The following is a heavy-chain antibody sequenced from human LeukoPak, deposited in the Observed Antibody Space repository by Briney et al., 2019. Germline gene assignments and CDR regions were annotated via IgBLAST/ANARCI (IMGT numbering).Heavy chain of an antibody. Sequence: SETLSLTCTVSGGSISSYYWSWIRQPPGKGLEWIGYIYYSGSTNYNPSLKSRVTISVDTSKNQFSLKLSSVTAADTAVYYCARDQGDSSSTSCYNWFDPWGQGTLVTVSS. J-gene: IGHJ5*02. CDR1: GGSISSYY. V-gene: IGHV4-59*01. CDR2: IYYSGST. D-gene: IGHD2-2*01. CDR3: ARDQGDSSSTSCYNWFDP.